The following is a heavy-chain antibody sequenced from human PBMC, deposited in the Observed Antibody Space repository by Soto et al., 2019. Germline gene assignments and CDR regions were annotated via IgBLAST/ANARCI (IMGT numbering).Heavy chain of an antibody. V-gene: IGHV1-69*06. CDR1: GGTFSSYA. J-gene: IGHJ6*02. CDR2: IIPIFGTA. D-gene: IGHD2-2*01. CDR3: ARELYQLPLLDYYYYGMDV. Sequence: QVQLVQSGAEVKKPGSSVKVSCKASGGTFSSYAISWVRQAPGQGLEWMGGIIPIFGTANYAQKFQGRVTITADKSTSTAYMELSSLRSEDTAVYYCARELYQLPLLDYYYYGMDVWGQGTTVTVSS.